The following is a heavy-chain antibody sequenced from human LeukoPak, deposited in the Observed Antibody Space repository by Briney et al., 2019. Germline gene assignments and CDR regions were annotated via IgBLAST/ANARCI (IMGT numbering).Heavy chain of an antibody. Sequence: PGGSLRLSCAASGFTFDDYAMHWVRQAPGKGLEWVSGISWNSGSIGYADSVKGRFTISRDNAKNSLYLQMNSLRAEDTALYYCAKDRGVDRSLDYWGQGTLVTVSS. V-gene: IGHV3-9*01. CDR3: AKDRGVDRSLDY. J-gene: IGHJ4*02. CDR2: ISWNSGSI. CDR1: GFTFDDYA. D-gene: IGHD3/OR15-3a*01.